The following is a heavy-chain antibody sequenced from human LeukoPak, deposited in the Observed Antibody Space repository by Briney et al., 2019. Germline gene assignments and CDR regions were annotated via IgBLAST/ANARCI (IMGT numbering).Heavy chain of an antibody. CDR3: AREGSYDGSTMWYFDY. V-gene: IGHV3-53*01. CDR2: IYSGSNI. CDR1: GFTVGSNY. D-gene: IGHD3-16*01. J-gene: IGHJ4*02. Sequence: GSLRLSCAASGFTVGSNYMTWGLQPPGKGLEGCAVIYSGSNIYYGDSMKGRFTISRDNSKNALYLKMNSLRAEDTAVYDCAREGSYDGSTMWYFDYWGQGTLVTVSS.